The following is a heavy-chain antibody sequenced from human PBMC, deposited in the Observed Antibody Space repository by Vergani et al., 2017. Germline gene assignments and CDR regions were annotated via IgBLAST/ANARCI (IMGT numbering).Heavy chain of an antibody. CDR1: GYTFTGYY. D-gene: IGHD4-17*01. CDR2: INPNSGGT. J-gene: IGHJ6*02. V-gene: IGHV1-2*02. Sequence: QVQLVQSGAEVKKPGASVQVSCKASGYTFTGYYMHWVRQAPGQGLEWMGWINPNSGGTNYAQKFQGRVTMTRDTSISTAYMELSRLRSDDTAVYYCARTSSXYGDYVATTYGMDVWGQGTTVTVSS. CDR3: ARTSSXYGDYVATTYGMDV.